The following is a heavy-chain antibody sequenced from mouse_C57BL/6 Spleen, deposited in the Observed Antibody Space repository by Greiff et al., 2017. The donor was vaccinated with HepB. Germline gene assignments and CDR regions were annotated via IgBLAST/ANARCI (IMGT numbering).Heavy chain of an antibody. CDR1: GFSLTSYG. J-gene: IGHJ2*01. CDR3: ARGRTTVYFDY. Sequence: VQLVESGPGLVQPSQSLSITCTVSGFSLTSYGVHWVRQSPGKGLEWLGVIWSGGSTDYNAAFISRLSISKDNSKSQVFFKMNSLQADDTAIYYCARGRTTVYFDYWGQGTTLTVSS. CDR2: IWSGGST. V-gene: IGHV2-2*01. D-gene: IGHD1-1*01.